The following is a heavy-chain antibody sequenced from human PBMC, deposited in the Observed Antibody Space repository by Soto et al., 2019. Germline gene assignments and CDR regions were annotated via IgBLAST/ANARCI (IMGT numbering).Heavy chain of an antibody. CDR2: ISGSGGST. D-gene: IGHD5-18*01. J-gene: IGHJ4*02. CDR3: AKGVQLWLPFFDY. V-gene: IGHV3-23*01. Sequence: GGSLRLSCVASGFTFSSYAMSWVRQAPGKGLEWVSAISGSGGSTYYADSVKGRFTISSDNSKNTLYLQMNSLRAEDTAVYYCAKGVQLWLPFFDYWGQGTLVTVSS. CDR1: GFTFSSYA.